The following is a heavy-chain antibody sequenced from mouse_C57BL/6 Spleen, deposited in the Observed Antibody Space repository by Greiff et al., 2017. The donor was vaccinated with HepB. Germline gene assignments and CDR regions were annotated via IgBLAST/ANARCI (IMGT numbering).Heavy chain of an antibody. D-gene: IGHD1-1*01. V-gene: IGHV1-26*01. Sequence: EVQLQQSGPELVKPGASVKISCKASGYTFTDYYMNWVKQSHGKSLEWIGDINPNNGGTSYNQKFKGKATLTVDKSSSTAYMELRSLTSEDSAVYYCARITTWDYWGQGTTLTVSS. CDR2: INPNNGGT. J-gene: IGHJ2*01. CDR1: GYTFTDYY. CDR3: ARITTWDY.